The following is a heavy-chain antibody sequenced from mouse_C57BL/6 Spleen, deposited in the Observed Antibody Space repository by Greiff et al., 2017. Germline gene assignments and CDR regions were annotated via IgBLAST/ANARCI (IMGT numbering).Heavy chain of an antibody. Sequence: QVQLQQSGAELVRPGASVTLSCKASGYTFTDYEMHWVKQTPVPGLEWIGAIDPETGGTAYNQKFKGKAILTADKSSSTAYMELRSLTSEDSAVYYCTRDGSGYFAYWGQGTLVTVSA. J-gene: IGHJ3*01. V-gene: IGHV1-15*01. CDR3: TRDGSGYFAY. CDR2: IDPETGGT. CDR1: GYTFTDYE. D-gene: IGHD3-2*02.